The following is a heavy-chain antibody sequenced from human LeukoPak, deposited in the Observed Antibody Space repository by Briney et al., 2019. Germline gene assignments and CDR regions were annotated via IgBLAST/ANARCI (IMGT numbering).Heavy chain of an antibody. CDR2: ISYDGSDK. Sequence: GGSLRPSCAASGFTFSNYGMHWVRQAPGKGLEWVAVISYDGSDKYYADSVKGRFTISRDNSKNTLYMQMSSLRPEDTAVYFCARDTYSGYVNLSDYWGQGTLVTVSS. D-gene: IGHD5-12*01. J-gene: IGHJ4*02. V-gene: IGHV3-30*03. CDR1: GFTFSNYG. CDR3: ARDTYSGYVNLSDY.